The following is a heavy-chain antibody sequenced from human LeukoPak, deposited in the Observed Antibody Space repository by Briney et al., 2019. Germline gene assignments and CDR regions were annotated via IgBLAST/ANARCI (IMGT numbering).Heavy chain of an antibody. Sequence: ASVKVSCKASGYTFTSYYMHWVRQAPGQGLEWMGIINPSGGSTSYAQKFQGRVTMTRDTSTSTAYMELSSLRSEDTAVYYCARAGSYGSLPGEYYYHYGMDVWGQGTTVTVSS. CDR1: GYTFTSYY. V-gene: IGHV1-46*01. CDR2: INPSGGST. J-gene: IGHJ6*02. CDR3: ARAGSYGSLPGEYYYHYGMDV. D-gene: IGHD3-10*01.